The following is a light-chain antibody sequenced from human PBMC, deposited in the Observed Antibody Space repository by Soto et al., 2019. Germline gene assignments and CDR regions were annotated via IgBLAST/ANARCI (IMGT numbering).Light chain of an antibody. CDR1: QGISNR. J-gene: IGKJ1*01. CDR3: QNYNNAPWT. CDR2: AAS. V-gene: IGKV1-27*01. Sequence: DIQMTQSPSSLSASVGDRVIITCRASQGISNRLVWYQQKPGKAPKVLIFAASTLQWGVPSRFSGSGSGTDFTLTISSLQPEDVATYYCQNYNNAPWTFGQGTKVEIK.